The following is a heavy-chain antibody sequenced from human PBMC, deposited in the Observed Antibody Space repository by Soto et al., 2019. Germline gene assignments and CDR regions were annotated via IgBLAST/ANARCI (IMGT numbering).Heavy chain of an antibody. D-gene: IGHD6-19*01. CDR1: GFTFSSYA. J-gene: IGHJ4*02. CDR3: ARVGSGWGIDY. Sequence: PGGSLRLSCAASGFTFSSYAMHWVRQAPGKGLEWVAVISYDGSNKYYADSVKGRFTISRDNSKNTLYLQMNSLRAEDTAVYYCARVGSGWGIDYWGQGTLVTVYS. V-gene: IGHV3-30-3*01. CDR2: ISYDGSNK.